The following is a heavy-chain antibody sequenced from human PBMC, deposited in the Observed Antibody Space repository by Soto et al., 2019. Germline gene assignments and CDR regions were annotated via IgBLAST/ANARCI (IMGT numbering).Heavy chain of an antibody. CDR3: ARDRRYYDYVGGSYRERYYFDY. CDR2: IYHSGST. D-gene: IGHD3-16*02. Sequence: SETLSLTCTVSGGSISSYYWSWIRQPPGKGLEWIGEIYHSGSTHYNPSLKSRVTISVDTSKKQFSLKLTSVTAADTAVYYCARDRRYYDYVGGSYRERYYFDYWGQGTLVIVSA. V-gene: IGHV4-59*01. CDR1: GGSISSYY. J-gene: IGHJ4*02.